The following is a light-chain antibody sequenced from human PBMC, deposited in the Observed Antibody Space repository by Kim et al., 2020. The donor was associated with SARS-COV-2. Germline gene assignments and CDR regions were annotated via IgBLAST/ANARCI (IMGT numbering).Light chain of an antibody. CDR3: QAWDSSTAV. CDR1: RLGDKY. Sequence: SVSQGQTASITCSGDRLGDKYACWYQQKPGQSPVLVIYQDSRRPSGIPERFSGSNSGNTATLTISGTQAMDEADYYCQAWDSSTAVLGGGTQLTV. CDR2: QDS. V-gene: IGLV3-1*01. J-gene: IGLJ3*02.